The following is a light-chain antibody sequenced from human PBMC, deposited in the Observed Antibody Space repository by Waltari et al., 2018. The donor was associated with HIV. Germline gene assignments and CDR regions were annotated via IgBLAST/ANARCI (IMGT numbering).Light chain of an antibody. CDR1: SGHSSYA. V-gene: IGLV4-69*01. Sequence: QVVLTQSPSASASLGASFPLTCALISGHSSYAIAWHQQQPEKGPQYLMKVNNDGSHFKGYGIPDRFSGSSAGAERYLTISSLQSEDEADYYCQTWGTGMIFGGGTKLTVL. CDR2: VNNDGSH. J-gene: IGLJ2*01. CDR3: QTWGTGMI.